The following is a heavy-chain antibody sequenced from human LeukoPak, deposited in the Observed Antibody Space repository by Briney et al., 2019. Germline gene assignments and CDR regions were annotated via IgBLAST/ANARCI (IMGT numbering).Heavy chain of an antibody. D-gene: IGHD3-3*01. CDR1: GGSINSNKW. CDR2: IFHSGST. V-gene: IGHV4-4*02. Sequence: SEPLSLTCVVAGGSINSNKWWSWVSQPPGKGLVWIVEIFHSGSTNYTPSLKSRVTISVDTSKNQFSLKLSSVTAADTAVYYCARDGYYDFWCGYPRINWFDPWGQGTLVTVSS. J-gene: IGHJ5*02. CDR3: ARDGYYDFWCGYPRINWFDP.